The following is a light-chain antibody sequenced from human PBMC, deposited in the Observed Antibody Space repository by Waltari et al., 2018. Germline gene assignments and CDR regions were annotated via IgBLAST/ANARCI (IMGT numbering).Light chain of an antibody. V-gene: IGLV3-21*04. J-gene: IGLJ2*01. Sequence: SYVLTQPPSVSVAPGKTARITCGGNNIGSKSVHWYQQKPGQAPVLVIYDASDRPSGIPERFSGSNSGNTATLTISRVEAGDEADYYCQVWDSSSDHLRVVFGGGTKLTVL. CDR1: NIGSKS. CDR3: QVWDSSSDHLRVV. CDR2: DAS.